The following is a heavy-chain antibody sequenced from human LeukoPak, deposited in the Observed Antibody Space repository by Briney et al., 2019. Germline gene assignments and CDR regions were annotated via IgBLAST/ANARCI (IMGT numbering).Heavy chain of an antibody. V-gene: IGHV3-21*04. CDR2: ISSSSSYI. CDR1: GFTFNSYS. D-gene: IGHD2/OR15-2a*01. CDR3: ARVLHKRNYDSTTYYGY. J-gene: IGHJ4*02. Sequence: GGSLRLSCAASGFTFNSYSMNWVRQAPGKGLEWVSSISSSSSYIYYADSVKGRFTISRDNAKNSLYLQMNSLRAEDTAVYYCARVLHKRNYDSTTYYGYWGQGTLVTVSS.